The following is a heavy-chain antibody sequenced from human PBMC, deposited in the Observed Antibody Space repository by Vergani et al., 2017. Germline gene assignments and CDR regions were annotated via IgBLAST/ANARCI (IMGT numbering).Heavy chain of an antibody. J-gene: IGHJ5*02. D-gene: IGHD3-10*01. Sequence: QVKLQESGPGLVKPSETLSLTCTVSGASVNSYYWSWIRQPPGKGLEWIGEINHSGSTNYNPSLKSRVTISVDTSKNQFSLKLSSVTAADTAVYYCARGFLRITMVRGAPGGWFDPWGQGTLVTVSS. CDR1: GASVNSYY. CDR2: INHSGST. V-gene: IGHV4-34*01. CDR3: ARGFLRITMVRGAPGGWFDP.